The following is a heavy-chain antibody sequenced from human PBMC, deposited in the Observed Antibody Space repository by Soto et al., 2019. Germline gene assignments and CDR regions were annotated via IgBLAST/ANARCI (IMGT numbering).Heavy chain of an antibody. CDR1: GYSISSGYY. V-gene: IGHV4-38-2*01. CDR2: IYHSGST. CDR3: ATQLEYYFDY. D-gene: IGHD1-1*01. Sequence: PSETLSLTCAVSGYSISSGYYWGWIRQPPGKGLEWIGSIYHSGSTYYNPSLKSRVTISVDTSKNQFSLKLSSVTAADTAVYYSATQLEYYFDYWGQGTLVTVSS. J-gene: IGHJ4*02.